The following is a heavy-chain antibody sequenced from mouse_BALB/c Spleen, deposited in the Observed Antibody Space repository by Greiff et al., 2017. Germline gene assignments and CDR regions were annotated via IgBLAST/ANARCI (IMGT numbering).Heavy chain of an antibody. V-gene: IGHV5-12-1*01. Sequence: EVMLVESGGGLVKPGGSLKLSCAASGFAFSSYDMSWVRQTPEKRLEWVAYISSGGGSTYYPDTVKGRFTISRDNAKNTLYLQMSSLKSEDTAMYYCARQLGLRGDWGQGTTLTVSS. CDR2: ISSGGGST. CDR3: ARQLGLRGD. CDR1: GFAFSSYD. J-gene: IGHJ2*01. D-gene: IGHD3-1*01.